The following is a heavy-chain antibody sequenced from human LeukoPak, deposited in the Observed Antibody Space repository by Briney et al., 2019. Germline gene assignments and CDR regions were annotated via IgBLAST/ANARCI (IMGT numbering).Heavy chain of an antibody. Sequence: ASVKVSCKASGYTFTGYYMHWVRQAPGQGLEWMGWINPNSGGTNYAQKFQGRVTMTRDTSISTAYTELSRLRSDDTAVYYCARGDTYYYDSSGYYYIGDAFDIWGQGTMVTVSS. CDR1: GYTFTGYY. V-gene: IGHV1-2*02. CDR2: INPNSGGT. J-gene: IGHJ3*02. D-gene: IGHD3-22*01. CDR3: ARGDTYYYDSSGYYYIGDAFDI.